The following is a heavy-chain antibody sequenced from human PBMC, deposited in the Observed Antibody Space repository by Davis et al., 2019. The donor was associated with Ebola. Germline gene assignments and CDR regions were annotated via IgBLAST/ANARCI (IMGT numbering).Heavy chain of an antibody. Sequence: GESLKISCAASGFTFSGYSMHSVCQVPGKGLVWVSRINSDGTITTYADSFKGRFTISRDNAKSTLYLEMNSLRAEDTAVYYCARSNWSFACWGQGTRVTVSS. CDR1: GFTFSGYS. CDR3: ARSNWSFAC. V-gene: IGHV3-74*01. CDR2: INSDGTIT. D-gene: IGHD1-1*01. J-gene: IGHJ4*02.